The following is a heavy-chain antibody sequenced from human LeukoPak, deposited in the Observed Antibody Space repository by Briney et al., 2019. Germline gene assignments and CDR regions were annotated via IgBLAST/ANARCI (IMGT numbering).Heavy chain of an antibody. J-gene: IGHJ4*02. V-gene: IGHV4-59*08. CDR2: IYYSGST. Sequence: PSETLSLTFTVSGGSISSYYWSWIRQPPGKGLEWIGYIYYSGSTNYNPSLKSRVTISVDTSKNQFSLKLSSVTAADTAVYYCARHKKAGDYVWGTPSGYFDYWGQGTLVTVSS. CDR3: ARHKKAGDYVWGTPSGYFDY. CDR1: GGSISSYY. D-gene: IGHD3-16*01.